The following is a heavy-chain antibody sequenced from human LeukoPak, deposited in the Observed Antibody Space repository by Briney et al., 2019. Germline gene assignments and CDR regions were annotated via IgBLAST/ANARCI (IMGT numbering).Heavy chain of an antibody. CDR3: ASDGIAAAGNFDY. D-gene: IGHD6-13*01. CDR2: IIPIFGTA. J-gene: IGHJ4*02. CDR1: GGTFSSYA. V-gene: IGHV1-69*13. Sequence: GASVKVSCKASGGTFSSYAISWVRQAPGQGLEWMGGIIPIFGTANYAQKFQGRVTITADESTSTAYMELSSLRSEDTAVYYCASDGIAAAGNFDYWGQGTLVTVPS.